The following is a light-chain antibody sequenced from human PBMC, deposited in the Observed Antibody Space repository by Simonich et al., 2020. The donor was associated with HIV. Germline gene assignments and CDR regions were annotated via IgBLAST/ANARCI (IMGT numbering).Light chain of an antibody. V-gene: IGLV2-14*02. CDR1: SSDVGSYNL. CDR3: SSYAGSHTFV. J-gene: IGLJ2*01. Sequence: QSALTQPASVSGSPGQSITIPCTGTSSDVGSYNLVTWYQQHPGKAPKLMIYEGSKRPSGVSNRFSGSKSGNTASLTISGLQAEDEADYYCSSYAGSHTFVFGGGTKVTVL. CDR2: EGS.